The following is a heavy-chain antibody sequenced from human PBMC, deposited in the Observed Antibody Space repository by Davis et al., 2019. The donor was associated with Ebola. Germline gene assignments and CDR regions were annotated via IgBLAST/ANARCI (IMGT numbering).Heavy chain of an antibody. J-gene: IGHJ4*02. Sequence: ASVQVSCKASGYTFTGYYMHWVRQAPVQGLEWMGWINPNSGGTNYAQKFQGRVTMTRDTSISKAYMGLSRLRSDDTAVYYCARDRRGSYYDFWSGYYGQDYWGQGTLVTVSS. D-gene: IGHD3-3*01. V-gene: IGHV1-2*02. CDR3: ARDRRGSYYDFWSGYYGQDY. CDR2: INPNSGGT. CDR1: GYTFTGYY.